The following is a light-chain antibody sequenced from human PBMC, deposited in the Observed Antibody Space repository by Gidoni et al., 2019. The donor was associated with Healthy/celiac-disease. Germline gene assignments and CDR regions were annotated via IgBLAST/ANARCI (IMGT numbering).Light chain of an antibody. Sequence: DIVVTQSPYSLPESLGERSTINCKSSQSVLYSSNNQNHLAWYQQKPGQPPKLVIYWASTRESGVPDRFSGSGSGTDFTLTISSLQAEDVAVYYCQQYYSTPNTFXXXTKLEIK. CDR1: QSVLYSSNNQNH. CDR2: WAS. J-gene: IGKJ2*01. CDR3: QQYYSTPNT. V-gene: IGKV4-1*01.